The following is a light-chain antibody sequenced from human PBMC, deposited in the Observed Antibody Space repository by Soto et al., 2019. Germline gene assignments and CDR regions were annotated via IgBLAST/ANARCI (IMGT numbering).Light chain of an antibody. J-gene: IGKJ1*01. CDR2: GAS. CDR3: QQYNKWRG. Sequence: EIVMTQSPATLSVSPGERATLSCRASQSVNSNLAWYQQKPGQAPRLLIYGASTRATGIPARFSGSGSGTEFTLTISSLQSEDFAVYYCQQYNKWRGFGQGTKVEIK. V-gene: IGKV3-15*01. CDR1: QSVNSN.